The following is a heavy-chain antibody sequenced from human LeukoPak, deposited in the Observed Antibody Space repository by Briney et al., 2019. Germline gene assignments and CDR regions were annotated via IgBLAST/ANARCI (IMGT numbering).Heavy chain of an antibody. CDR2: ISSSRSTI. CDR3: AREGITMVRGVIVYYYYYMDV. CDR1: GFTFSSYS. D-gene: IGHD3-10*01. Sequence: GGSLRLSCAASGFTFSSYSVNWVRQAPGKELEWVSYISSSRSTIYYADSVKGRFTISRDNAKNSLYLQMNSLRAEDTAVYYCAREGITMVRGVIVYYYYYMDVWGKGTTVTVSS. V-gene: IGHV3-48*01. J-gene: IGHJ6*03.